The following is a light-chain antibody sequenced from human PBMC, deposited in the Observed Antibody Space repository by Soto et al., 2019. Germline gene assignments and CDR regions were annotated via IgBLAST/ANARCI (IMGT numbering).Light chain of an antibody. CDR3: SSYTSTRTYV. Sequence: QSALTQPASVSGSPGQSITISCTGTSSDVGAYNYISWYQQHPGKAPKLMIYEVSNRPSGVSTRFSGSKSGNTASLTISGLQAEDEGDYYCSSYTSTRTYVFGTGTKLTVL. V-gene: IGLV2-14*01. CDR2: EVS. J-gene: IGLJ1*01. CDR1: SSDVGAYNY.